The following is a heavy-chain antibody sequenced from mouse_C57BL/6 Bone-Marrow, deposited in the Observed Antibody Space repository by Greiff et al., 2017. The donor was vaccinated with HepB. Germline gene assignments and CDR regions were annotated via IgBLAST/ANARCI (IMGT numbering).Heavy chain of an antibody. V-gene: IGHV1-15*01. Sequence: VKLMESGAELVRPGASVTLSCKASGYTFTDYEMHWVKQTPVHGLEWIGAIDPETGGTAYNQKFKGKAILTADKSSSTAYMELRSLTSEDSAVYYGTKGGLLLRAMDYWGQGTSVTVSS. CDR3: TKGGLLLRAMDY. D-gene: IGHD1-1*01. CDR1: GYTFTDYE. J-gene: IGHJ4*01. CDR2: IDPETGGT.